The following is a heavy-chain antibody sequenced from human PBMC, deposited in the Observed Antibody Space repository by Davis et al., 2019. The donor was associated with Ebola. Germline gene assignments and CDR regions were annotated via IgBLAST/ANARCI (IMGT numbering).Heavy chain of an antibody. J-gene: IGHJ5*02. CDR2: ISWNSGSI. CDR1: GFTFDDYA. D-gene: IGHD2-2*01. V-gene: IGHV3-9*01. CDR3: ARGPDIVVVPAAIKGGDWFDP. Sequence: SLKISCAASGFTFDDYAMHWVRQAPGKGLEWVPGISWNSGSIGYADSVKGRFTISRDNAKNSLYLQMNSLRAEDTAVYYCARGPDIVVVPAAIKGGDWFDPWGQGTLVTVSS.